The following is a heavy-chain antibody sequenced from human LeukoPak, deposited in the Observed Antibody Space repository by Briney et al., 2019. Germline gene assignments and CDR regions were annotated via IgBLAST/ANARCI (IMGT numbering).Heavy chain of an antibody. D-gene: IGHD2-2*02. V-gene: IGHV4-34*01. CDR3: ATHSLAASYCSSTSCYTYFDY. CDR1: GGSFSGYY. J-gene: IGHJ4*02. CDR2: INHSGST. Sequence: SETLSLTCAVYGGSFSGYYWSWIRQPPGKGLEWIGEINHSGSTNYNPSLKSRVTISVDTSKNQFSLRLSSVTAADTAVYYCATHSLAASYCSSTSCYTYFDYWGQGTLVTVSS.